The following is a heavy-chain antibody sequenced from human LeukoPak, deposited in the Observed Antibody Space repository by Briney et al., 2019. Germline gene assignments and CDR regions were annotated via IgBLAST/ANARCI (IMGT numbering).Heavy chain of an antibody. CDR3: ARPAVAGNFDY. CDR1: GGSFSGYY. V-gene: IGHV4-34*01. D-gene: IGHD6-19*01. Sequence: SETLSLTCAVYGGSFSGYYWSWIRQPPGKGLEWIGEINHSGSTYYNPSLKSRVTISVDTSKNQFSLKLSSVTAADTAVYYCARPAVAGNFDYWGQGTLVTVSS. J-gene: IGHJ4*02. CDR2: INHSGST.